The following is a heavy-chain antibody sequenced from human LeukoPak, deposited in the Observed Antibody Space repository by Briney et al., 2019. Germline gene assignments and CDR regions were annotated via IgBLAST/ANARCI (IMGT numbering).Heavy chain of an antibody. CDR1: RHTFTAYY. CDR3: ATYYSDTSARD. D-gene: IGHD3-22*01. Sequence: ASVKVSCKASRHTFTAYYMFWVRRAPGQGLEWMGWINPNSGGTNYAPKFQGRVTMTRDTSISTAYMELSGLTSDDTAVYFCATYYSDTSARDWGQGTLVTVSS. J-gene: IGHJ4*02. CDR2: INPNSGGT. V-gene: IGHV1-2*02.